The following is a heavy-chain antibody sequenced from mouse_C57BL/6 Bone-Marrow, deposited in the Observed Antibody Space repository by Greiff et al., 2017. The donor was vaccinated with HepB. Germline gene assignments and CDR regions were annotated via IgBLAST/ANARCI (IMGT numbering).Heavy chain of an antibody. D-gene: IGHD1-1*01. CDR3: ARDYYGSRDWYFDV. J-gene: IGHJ1*03. Sequence: VQLQQPGAELVKPGASVKLSFKASGYTFTSYWMQWVKQRPGQGLEWIGEIDPSDSYTNYNQKFKGKATLTVDTSSSTAYMQLSSLTSEDSAVYYCARDYYGSRDWYFDVWGTGTTVTVSS. CDR2: IDPSDSYT. CDR1: GYTFTSYW. V-gene: IGHV1-50*01.